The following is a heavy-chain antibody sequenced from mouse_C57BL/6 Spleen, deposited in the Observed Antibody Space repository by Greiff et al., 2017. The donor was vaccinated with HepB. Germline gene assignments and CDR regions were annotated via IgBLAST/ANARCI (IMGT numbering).Heavy chain of an antibody. CDR2: INPYNGGT. Sequence: VQLKESGPVLVKPGASVKMSCKASGYTFTDYYMNWVKQSHGKSLEWIGVINPYNGGTSYNQKFKGKATLTVDKSSSTAYMELNSLTSEDSAVYYCARGGITTVVATDDFDYWGQGTTLTVSS. J-gene: IGHJ2*01. V-gene: IGHV1-19*01. CDR3: ARGGITTVVATDDFDY. CDR1: GYTFTDYY. D-gene: IGHD1-1*01.